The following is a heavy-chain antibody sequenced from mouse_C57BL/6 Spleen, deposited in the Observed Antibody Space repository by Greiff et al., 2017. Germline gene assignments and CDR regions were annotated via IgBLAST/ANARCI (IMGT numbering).Heavy chain of an antibody. CDR2: IYPGSGST. Sequence: QVQLQQPGAELVKPGASVKMSCKASGYTFTSYWITWVKQRPGQGLEWIGDIYPGSGSTNYNEKFKSKATLTVDTSSNTAYMQLNSLTSEASAVYCYTSSGYYCNSYFGCWGQGTTLTVSS. J-gene: IGHJ2*01. CDR3: TSSGYYCNSYFGC. CDR1: GYTFTSYW. V-gene: IGHV1-55*01. D-gene: IGHD1-1*01.